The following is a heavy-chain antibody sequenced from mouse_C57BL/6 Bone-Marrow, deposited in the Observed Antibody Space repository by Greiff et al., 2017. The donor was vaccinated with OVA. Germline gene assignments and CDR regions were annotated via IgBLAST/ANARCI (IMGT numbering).Heavy chain of an antibody. Sequence: QVHVKQPGAELVKPGASVKLSCKASGYTFTSYWMQWVKQRPGQGLEWIGEIDPSDSYTNYNQKFKGKATLTVDTSSSTAYMQLSSLTSEDSAVYYCAREGTGTDYFDYWGQGTTLTVSS. CDR2: IDPSDSYT. CDR1: GYTFTSYW. V-gene: IGHV1-50*01. CDR3: AREGTGTDYFDY. D-gene: IGHD4-1*01. J-gene: IGHJ2*01.